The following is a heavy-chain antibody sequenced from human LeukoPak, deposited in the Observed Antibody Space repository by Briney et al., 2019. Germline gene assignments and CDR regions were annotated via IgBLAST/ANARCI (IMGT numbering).Heavy chain of an antibody. D-gene: IGHD5-18*01. V-gene: IGHV3-23*01. CDR3: APEGADTDTGGY. CDR1: GFTFRNYA. CDR2: IGGSGGST. J-gene: IGHJ4*02. Sequence: GGSLRLSCAASGFTFRNYAMSWVRQAPGKRLEWVSAIGGSGGSTYYADSVKGRFTISRDNSKNTLYLQMNSLRAEDTAVYYCAPEGADTDTGGYWGQGTLVTVSS.